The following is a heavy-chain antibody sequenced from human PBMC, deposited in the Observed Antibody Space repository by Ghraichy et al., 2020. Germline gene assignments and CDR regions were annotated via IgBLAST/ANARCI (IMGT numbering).Heavy chain of an antibody. CDR2: SSPYNGNT. J-gene: IGHJ5*02. CDR3: ATCSSINCYSGNWFDP. CDR1: AHTFTDYG. V-gene: IGHV1-18*01. D-gene: IGHD2-2*02. Sequence: ASVKVSYKASAHTFTDYGISWVRQAPGQGLQWMGWSSPYNGNTKYSQKFQGRVIMTTDTSTSTAYMELMSLRSDDTAVYYCATCSSINCYSGNWFDPWGQGTLVTVSS.